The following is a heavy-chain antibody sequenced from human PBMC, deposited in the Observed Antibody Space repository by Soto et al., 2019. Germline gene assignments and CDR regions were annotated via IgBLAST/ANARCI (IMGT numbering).Heavy chain of an antibody. J-gene: IGHJ4*02. CDR3: AKSRYSDSSGDFYDY. V-gene: IGHV3-23*01. CDR1: AFAFNNYA. Sequence: LRVSFAASAFAFNNYAMSWVRQAPGKGREWVSGIGGSGRTTYYADSVTGRFTISRDNSNNTLFLQMNSLRAEDTAVYYCAKSRYSDSSGDFYDYWGQGTLVTVSS. CDR2: IGGSGRTT. D-gene: IGHD3-22*01.